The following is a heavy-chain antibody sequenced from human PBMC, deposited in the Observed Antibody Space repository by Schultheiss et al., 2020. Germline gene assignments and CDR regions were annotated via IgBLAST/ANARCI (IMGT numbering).Heavy chain of an antibody. D-gene: IGHD3-3*01. V-gene: IGHV1-69*13. CDR2: IIPIFGTA. Sequence: SVKVSCKASGGTFSSYAISWVRQAPGQGLEWMGGIIPIFGTANYAQKFQGRVTITADESTSTAYMELSSLRSEDTAVYYCTYYDFWSGSGYYYYGMDVWGQGTMVTVSS. CDR3: TYYDFWSGSGYYYYGMDV. J-gene: IGHJ6*02. CDR1: GGTFSSYA.